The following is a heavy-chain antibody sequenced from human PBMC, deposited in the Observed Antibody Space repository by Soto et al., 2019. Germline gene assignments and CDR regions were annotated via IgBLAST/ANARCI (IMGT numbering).Heavy chain of an antibody. CDR2: IYYSGST. Sequence: PSETLSLTCTVSGGSISSGGYYWSWIRQHPGKGLEWIGYIYYSGSTYYNPSLKSRVTISVDTSKNQFSLKLSSVTAADTAVYYCARASEEPQLYWFDPWGQGTLVTVSS. D-gene: IGHD2-2*01. CDR1: GGSISSGGYY. J-gene: IGHJ5*02. CDR3: ARASEEPQLYWFDP. V-gene: IGHV4-31*03.